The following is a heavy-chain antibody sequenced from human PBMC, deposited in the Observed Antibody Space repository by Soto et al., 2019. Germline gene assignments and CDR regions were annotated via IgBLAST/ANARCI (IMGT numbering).Heavy chain of an antibody. V-gene: IGHV3-30-3*01. CDR2: ISYDGSNK. J-gene: IGHJ6*02. Sequence: GGSLRLSCAASGFTFSSYAMHWVRQAPGKGLEWVAVISYDGSNKYYADSVKGRFTISRDNSKNTLYLQMNSLRAEDTAVYYCASEIQLYRDYGMDVWGQGTRVTVS. D-gene: IGHD5-18*01. CDR1: GFTFSSYA. CDR3: ASEIQLYRDYGMDV.